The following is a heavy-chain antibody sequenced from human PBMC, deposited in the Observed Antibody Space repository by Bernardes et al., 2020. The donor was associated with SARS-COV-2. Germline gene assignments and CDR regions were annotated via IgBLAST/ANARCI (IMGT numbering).Heavy chain of an antibody. CDR3: TTDLGGPAAMRGDFDY. V-gene: IGHV3-15*01. CDR2: IKSKTDGGTT. Sequence: GGSLRLSCAASGFTFSNAWMSWVRQAPGKGLEWVGRIKSKTDGGTTAYAAPVKGRFTISSDDSKNTLYLQMNSLKTEDTAVYYCTTDLGGPAAMRGDFDYWGQGTLVTVSS. J-gene: IGHJ4*02. D-gene: IGHD2-2*01. CDR1: GFTFSNAW.